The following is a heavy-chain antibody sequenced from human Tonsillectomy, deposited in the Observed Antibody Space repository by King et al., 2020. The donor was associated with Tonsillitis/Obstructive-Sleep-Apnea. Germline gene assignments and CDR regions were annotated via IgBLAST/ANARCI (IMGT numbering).Heavy chain of an antibody. Sequence: QLVQSGAEVKKPGASVKVSCKASGYTFTSYSISWVRQAPGQGLEWMGWISAYNGNTNYAQKLQGRVTMTTDTSTSTAYMELRSLRSDDTAVYYCARKDVVVPAAMDFDYWGQGTLVTVSS. CDR2: ISAYNGNT. CDR3: ARKDVVVPAAMDFDY. D-gene: IGHD2-2*01. CDR1: GYTFTSYS. J-gene: IGHJ4*02. V-gene: IGHV1-18*01.